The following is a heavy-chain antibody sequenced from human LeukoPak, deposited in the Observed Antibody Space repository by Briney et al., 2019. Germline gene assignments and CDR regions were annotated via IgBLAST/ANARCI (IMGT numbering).Heavy chain of an antibody. CDR2: INYSGSA. CDR3: ARHQDSSGYPHWFDP. D-gene: IGHD3-22*01. CDR1: GVSISSYY. Sequence: PSETLSLTCTASGVSISSYYWSWIRQPPGKGLEWIGNINYSGSANYNPSLKRRGTISVDTSKNQFSLKLSSVTAADTAVYYCARHQDSSGYPHWFDPWGQGTLVTVSS. V-gene: IGHV4-59*08. J-gene: IGHJ5*02.